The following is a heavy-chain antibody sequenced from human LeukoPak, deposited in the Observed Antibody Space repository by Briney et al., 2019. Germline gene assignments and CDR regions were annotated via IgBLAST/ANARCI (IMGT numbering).Heavy chain of an antibody. CDR1: GGSVSSGSYY. CDR3: AIGKEQLAVADAFDI. D-gene: IGHD6-6*01. J-gene: IGHJ3*02. V-gene: IGHV4-61*01. Sequence: SETLSLTCTVSGGSVSSGSYYWSWIRQPPGKGLEWIGYIYYSGSTNYNPSLKSRVTISVDTSKNQFSLKLSSVTAADTAVYYCAIGKEQLAVADAFDIWGQGTMVTVSS. CDR2: IYYSGST.